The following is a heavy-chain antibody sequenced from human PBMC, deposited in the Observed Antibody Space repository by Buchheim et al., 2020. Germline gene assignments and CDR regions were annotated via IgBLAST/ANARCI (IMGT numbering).Heavy chain of an antibody. CDR2: ITSSSRST. J-gene: IGHJ4*02. CDR3: VREVTNGSGSYSYYLDY. D-gene: IGHD1-26*01. V-gene: IGHV3-11*06. CDR1: GFTFSDYY. Sequence: QVQLVESGGGLVKPGGSLRLSCAASGFTFSDYYMSWIRQAPGKGLEWLSYITSSSRSTHYADSVKGRFTISRDNAKNSLYLQMNSLGAEDTTVYYCVREVTNGSGSYSYYLDYWGQGTL.